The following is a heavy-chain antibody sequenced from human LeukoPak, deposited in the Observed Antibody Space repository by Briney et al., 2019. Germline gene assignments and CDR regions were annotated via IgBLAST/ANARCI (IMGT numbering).Heavy chain of an antibody. D-gene: IGHD7-27*01. CDR2: ISYDGSNK. J-gene: IGHJ4*02. CDR3: ARDRSGDYYFDY. CDR1: GFTFRSYA. Sequence: GALRLSCAASGFTFRSYAMHWVRQAPGKGIEWVAVISYDGSNKYYADSVKGRFTISRDNSENTLYLQMNSLRGEDTAVYYCARDRSGDYYFDYWGQGTLVTVSS. V-gene: IGHV3-30*01.